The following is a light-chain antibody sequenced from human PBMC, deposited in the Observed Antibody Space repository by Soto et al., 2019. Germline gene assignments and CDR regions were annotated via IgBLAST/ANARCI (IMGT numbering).Light chain of an antibody. CDR1: SSDVGIYNY. Sequence: QSAPTQPPSASGSPGQSVTISCTGTSSDVGIYNYLSWYQQHPGKAPKLLIYEVSKRPSGVPDRFSGSKSGNTASLNVSGLQAADEADYYCTSYAGSNKLVFGGGTKLTVL. V-gene: IGLV2-8*01. J-gene: IGLJ2*01. CDR2: EVS. CDR3: TSYAGSNKLV.